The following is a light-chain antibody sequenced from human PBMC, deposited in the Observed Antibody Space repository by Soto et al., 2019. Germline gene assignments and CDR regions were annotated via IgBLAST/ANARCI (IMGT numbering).Light chain of an antibody. CDR2: GAS. J-gene: IGKJ1*01. CDR3: QLYTNWPET. V-gene: IGKV3D-15*01. CDR1: QSVSSSY. Sequence: QSPVALALTPGERATLSCRASQSVSSSYLAWYQQKPGQAPRLLIYGASSRATGIPDRFSGSGSGTEFTLTISSLQSEDFALYYCQLYTNWPETFGQGTKVDIK.